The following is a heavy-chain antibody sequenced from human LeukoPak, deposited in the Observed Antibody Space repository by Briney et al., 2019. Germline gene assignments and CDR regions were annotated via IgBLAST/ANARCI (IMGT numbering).Heavy chain of an antibody. CDR3: AKEGYDFWSGYSYYFDY. CDR2: ISGSGGST. D-gene: IGHD3-3*01. CDR1: GFTFSSYA. V-gene: IGHV3-23*01. J-gene: IGHJ4*02. Sequence: GGSLRLSCAASGFTFSSYAMSGVRQAPGKGLEWVSAISGSGGSTYYADSVKGRFTISRDNSKNTLYLQMNSLRAEDTAVYYCAKEGYDFWSGYSYYFDYWGQGTLVTVSS.